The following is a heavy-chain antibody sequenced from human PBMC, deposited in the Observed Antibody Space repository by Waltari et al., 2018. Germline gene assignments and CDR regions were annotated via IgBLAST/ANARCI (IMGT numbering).Heavy chain of an antibody. V-gene: IGHV3-30-3*01. Sequence: QVQLVESGGGVVQPGRSLRLSCAASGLPFSSYAMHWVRQAPGKGLEWVAVISYDGSNKYYADAVKGRFTISRDNSKNTLYLQMNSLRAEDTAVYYCAREGIGDGYNLGLFDYWGQGTLVTVSS. J-gene: IGHJ4*02. CDR2: ISYDGSNK. D-gene: IGHD5-12*01. CDR1: GLPFSSYA. CDR3: AREGIGDGYNLGLFDY.